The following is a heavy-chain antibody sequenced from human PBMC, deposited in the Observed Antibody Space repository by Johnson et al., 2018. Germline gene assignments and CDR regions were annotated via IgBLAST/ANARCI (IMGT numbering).Heavy chain of an antibody. J-gene: IGHJ1*01. D-gene: IGHD3-22*01. V-gene: IGHV3-30-3*01. CDR1: GFTFSSYA. CDR3: ARERDYYDSSGYYSEYFQH. Sequence: QVQLVQSGGGVVQPGRSLRLSCAASGFTFSSYAMHWVRQAPGKGLEWVAVISYDGSNKYYADSVKGRLTISRDNSKNTLYLQMNSLRAEDTAVYYCARERDYYDSSGYYSEYFQHWGQGTLVTVSS. CDR2: ISYDGSNK.